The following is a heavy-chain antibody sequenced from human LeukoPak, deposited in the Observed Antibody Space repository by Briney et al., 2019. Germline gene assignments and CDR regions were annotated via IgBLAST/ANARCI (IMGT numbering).Heavy chain of an antibody. Sequence: SVKVSCKASGGTFSSYAISWVRQAPGQGLEWMGRIIPIFGTANYAQKFQGRVTITTDESTSTAYMELSSLRSEDTAVYYCATPMSDYGGNSPFDYWGQGTPVTVSS. V-gene: IGHV1-69*05. J-gene: IGHJ4*02. CDR2: IIPIFGTA. D-gene: IGHD4-23*01. CDR1: GGTFSSYA. CDR3: ATPMSDYGGNSPFDY.